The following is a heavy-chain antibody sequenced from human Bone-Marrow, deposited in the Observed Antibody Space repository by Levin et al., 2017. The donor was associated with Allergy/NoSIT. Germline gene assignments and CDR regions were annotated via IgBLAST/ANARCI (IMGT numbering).Heavy chain of an antibody. CDR2: INHSGST. V-gene: IGHV4-34*01. D-gene: IGHD3-22*01. Sequence: SETLSLTCAVYGGSFSGYYWSWIRQPPGKGLEWIGEINHSGSTNYNPSLKSRVTISVDTSKNQFSLKLSAVTAADTAVYYCARRTHYYDSSGYYYAGLSAPRFDYWGQGTLVTVSS. CDR1: GGSFSGYY. J-gene: IGHJ4*02. CDR3: ARRTHYYDSSGYYYAGLSAPRFDY.